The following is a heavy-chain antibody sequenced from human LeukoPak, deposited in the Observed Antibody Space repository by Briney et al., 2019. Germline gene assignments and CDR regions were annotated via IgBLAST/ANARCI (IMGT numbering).Heavy chain of an antibody. V-gene: IGHV3-66*01. CDR2: IYSGGNM. D-gene: IGHD3-22*01. Sequence: GGSLRLSCAASGFTVSSNHMSWVRQAPGKGLEWVSVIYSGGNMYYADSVNGRFTISRDNAKNTLYLRMNSLRAEDTAVYYCARDRGGDSSGFPDYWGQGTLVTVSS. CDR3: ARDRGGDSSGFPDY. J-gene: IGHJ4*02. CDR1: GFTVSSNH.